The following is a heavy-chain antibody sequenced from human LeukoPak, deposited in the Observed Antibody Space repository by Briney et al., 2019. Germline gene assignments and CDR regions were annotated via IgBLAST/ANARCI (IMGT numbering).Heavy chain of an antibody. CDR3: ARDPNLYSGTYDTY. CDR1: GFTFTNYA. Sequence: GGSLRLSCAASGFTFTNYAIHWVRQAPGKGLEWLAVVSSDETTKFYADSVKGQFTISRDNAKNSVFLQMNSLRAEDTAVYYCARDPNLYSGTYDTYWGQGTLVTVSS. D-gene: IGHD1-26*01. V-gene: IGHV3-30-3*01. J-gene: IGHJ4*02. CDR2: VSSDETTK.